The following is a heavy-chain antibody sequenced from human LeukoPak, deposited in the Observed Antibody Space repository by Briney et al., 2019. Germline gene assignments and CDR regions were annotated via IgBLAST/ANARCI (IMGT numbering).Heavy chain of an antibody. D-gene: IGHD3-16*01. CDR2: FDPEDGET. V-gene: IGHV1-24*01. CDR1: GYTLTELS. J-gene: IGHJ5*02. Sequence: ASVKVSCKVSGYTLTELSMHWVRQAPGKVLEWMGGFDPEDGETIYAQKFQGRVTMTEDTSTDTAYMELSSLRSEDTAVYYCATAPPLRRYNWFDPWGQGTLVTVSS. CDR3: ATAPPLRRYNWFDP.